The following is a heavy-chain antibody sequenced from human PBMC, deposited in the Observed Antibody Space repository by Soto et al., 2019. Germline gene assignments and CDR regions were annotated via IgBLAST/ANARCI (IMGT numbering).Heavy chain of an antibody. V-gene: IGHV4-59*01. CDR2: IYYSGST. D-gene: IGHD3-9*01. Sequence: SEILSLTCTVSGGSISSYYWSWIRQPPGKGLEWIGYIYYSGSTNYNPSLKSRVTISVDTSKNQFSLKLSSVTAADTAVYYCARGSYDILTGYSGFDYWGQGTLVTVSS. CDR1: GGSISSYY. CDR3: ARGSYDILTGYSGFDY. J-gene: IGHJ4*02.